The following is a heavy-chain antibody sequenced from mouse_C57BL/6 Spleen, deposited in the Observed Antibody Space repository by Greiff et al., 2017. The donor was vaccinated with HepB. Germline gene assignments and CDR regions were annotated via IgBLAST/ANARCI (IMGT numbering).Heavy chain of an antibody. V-gene: IGHV5-9-1*02. CDR3: TRGGYGDDPAWFAY. CDR1: GFTFSSYA. J-gene: IGHJ3*01. CDR2: ISSGGDYI. D-gene: IGHD2-2*01. Sequence: EVKLVESGEGLVKPGGSLKLSCAASGFTFSSYAMSWVRQTPEKRLEWVAYISSGGDYIYYADTVKGRFTISRDNARNTLYLQMSSLKSEDTAMYYCTRGGYGDDPAWFAYWGQGTLVTVSA.